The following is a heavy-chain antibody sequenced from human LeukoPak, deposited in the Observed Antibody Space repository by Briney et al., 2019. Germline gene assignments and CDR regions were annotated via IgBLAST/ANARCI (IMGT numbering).Heavy chain of an antibody. CDR3: ARLGVTIFGVADSPDY. D-gene: IGHD3-3*01. J-gene: IGHJ4*02. CDR2: TYLGDSDT. V-gene: IGHV5-51*01. CDR1: GYSFTSYW. Sequence: GESLKISCKGSGYSFTSYWIGWVRQMPGKGLEWMGITYLGDSDTRYSPSFQGQVTISADKSISTAYLQWSSLKASDTAMYYCARLGVTIFGVADSPDYWGQGTLVTVSS.